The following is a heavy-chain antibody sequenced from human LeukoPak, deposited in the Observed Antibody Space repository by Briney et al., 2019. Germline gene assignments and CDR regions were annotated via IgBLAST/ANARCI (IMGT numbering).Heavy chain of an antibody. CDR1: GFTFSSYG. Sequence: GGSLRLSCAASGFTFSSYGMHWVRQAPGKGLEWVAVISYDGSNKYYADSVKGRFTISRDNSKNTLYLQMNSLRAEDTAVYYCAKDHRRITIFGVVIPSGNYYYYGMDVWGQGTTVTVSS. CDR2: ISYDGSNK. J-gene: IGHJ6*02. V-gene: IGHV3-30*18. CDR3: AKDHRRITIFGVVIPSGNYYYYGMDV. D-gene: IGHD3-3*01.